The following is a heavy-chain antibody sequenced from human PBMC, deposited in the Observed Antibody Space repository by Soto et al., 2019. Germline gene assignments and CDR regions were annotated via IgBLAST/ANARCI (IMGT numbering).Heavy chain of an antibody. D-gene: IGHD6-13*01. V-gene: IGHV4-4*02. CDR3: ARDQGSHPGD. CDR2: IHHSGST. Sequence: QVQLQESGPGLVRPSGTVSLTCAVSGVSISSDNWWSWVRQPLGKALEWIGEIHHSGSTNYNPTLKNGVTMSVVPSKDLFSLTLTSVTAADTAFYYCARDQGSHPGDGGQGTLVCVSS. J-gene: IGHJ4*02. CDR1: GVSISSDNW.